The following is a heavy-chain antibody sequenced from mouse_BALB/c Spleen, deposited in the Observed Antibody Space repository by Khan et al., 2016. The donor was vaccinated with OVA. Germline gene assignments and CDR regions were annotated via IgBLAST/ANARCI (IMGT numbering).Heavy chain of an antibody. Sequence: VQLKQSGPGLVKPSQSLSLTCTVTGYSITSGYAWNWIRQFPGNKLEWMGYISYSGVTSYTPSLKSRISITRDTSKNQFFLQLTSVTTEDTATYYCARGSYYGYYFDYWGQGTTLTVSS. D-gene: IGHD1-1*01. CDR3: ARGSYYGYYFDY. CDR2: ISYSGVT. J-gene: IGHJ2*01. CDR1: GYSITSGYA. V-gene: IGHV3-2*02.